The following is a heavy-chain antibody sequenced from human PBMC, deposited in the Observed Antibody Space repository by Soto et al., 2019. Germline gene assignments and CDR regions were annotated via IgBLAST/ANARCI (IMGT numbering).Heavy chain of an antibody. J-gene: IGHJ6*03. CDR1: GYTFTSYD. D-gene: IGHD3-3*01. CDR2: MNPNSGNT. Sequence: ASVKVSCKASGYTFTSYDINWVRQATGQGLEWMGWMNPNSGNTGYAQKFQGRVTMTRNTSISTAYMELSSLRSEDTAVYCCAVSDFWSSYYYYMDVWGKGTTVTVSS. CDR3: AVSDFWSSYYYYMDV. V-gene: IGHV1-8*01.